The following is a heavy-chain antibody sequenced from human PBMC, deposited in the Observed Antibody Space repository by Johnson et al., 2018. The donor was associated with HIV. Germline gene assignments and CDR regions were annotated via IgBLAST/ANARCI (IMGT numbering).Heavy chain of an antibody. D-gene: IGHD3-10*02. Sequence: QVQLVESGGGVVQPGRSLRLSCAASGFTFSSYAMHWVRQAPGKGLEWVAVISYDGSNKYYADSVKGRFTISRDNSKNTLYLQMNSLRAEDTAVYYCARDFKPTYYYVRVVVLGRSEAFDIWGQGTMVTVSS. J-gene: IGHJ3*02. CDR2: ISYDGSNK. CDR3: ARDFKPTYYYVRVVVLGRSEAFDI. V-gene: IGHV3-30-3*01. CDR1: GFTFSSYA.